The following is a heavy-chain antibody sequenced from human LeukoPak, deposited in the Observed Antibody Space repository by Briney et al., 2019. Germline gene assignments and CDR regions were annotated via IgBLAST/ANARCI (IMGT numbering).Heavy chain of an antibody. Sequence: GGSLRLSCAASGFTFSDYYMSWIRQAPGKGLEWVSYISSSGSTIYYADSVKGQFTISRDNFKNTVSLQMINLRAEDTAVYYCAKDRDYYYYYMDVWGKGTTVTVSS. CDR3: AKDRDYYYYYMDV. CDR1: GFTFSDYY. CDR2: ISSSGSTI. V-gene: IGHV3-11*01. J-gene: IGHJ6*03.